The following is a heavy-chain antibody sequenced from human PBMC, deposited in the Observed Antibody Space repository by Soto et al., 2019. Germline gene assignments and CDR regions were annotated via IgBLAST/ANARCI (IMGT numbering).Heavy chain of an antibody. J-gene: IGHJ4*02. CDR3: ARGGTPMAY. Sequence: QVQLVQSGAEVKKPGASVKVSCKASGYTFTNFGISWVRQAPGQGLEWMGWISAYNGNTNYAQNFQGRVTMTTDTSKSTAYMERRSLRSDDTAVDYCARGGTPMAYWGQGTLVTVSS. D-gene: IGHD3-16*01. CDR2: ISAYNGNT. CDR1: GYTFTNFG. V-gene: IGHV1-18*01.